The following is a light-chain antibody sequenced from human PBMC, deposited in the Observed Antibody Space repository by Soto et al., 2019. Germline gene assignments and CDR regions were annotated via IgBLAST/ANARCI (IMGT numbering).Light chain of an antibody. V-gene: IGKV1-5*01. J-gene: IGKJ1*01. CDR3: QQYNSFSKT. CDR2: DAS. CDR1: PNLNNW. Sequence: DIPMTQSPSFLCASVGDSFTISCLASPNLNNWLTWYQHKPGKAPNPLIYDASSLQSGVPARFSGSGYGTEFTLTIASLQPDDSASYYSQQYNSFSKTFGRGTKVDIK.